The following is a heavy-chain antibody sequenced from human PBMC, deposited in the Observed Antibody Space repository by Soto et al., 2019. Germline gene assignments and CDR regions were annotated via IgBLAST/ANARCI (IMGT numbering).Heavy chain of an antibody. V-gene: IGHV4-31*03. CDR2: IYYSGST. D-gene: IGHD5-12*01. Sequence: SETLSLTCTVSGGSISSGGYYWSWIRQHPGKGLEWIGYIYYSGSTYYNPSLKSRVTISVDTSKNQFSLKLSSVTAADTAVYYCARGVLAPSGYGGGEDYWGQGTLVTVSS. J-gene: IGHJ4*02. CDR1: GGSISSGGYY. CDR3: ARGVLAPSGYGGGEDY.